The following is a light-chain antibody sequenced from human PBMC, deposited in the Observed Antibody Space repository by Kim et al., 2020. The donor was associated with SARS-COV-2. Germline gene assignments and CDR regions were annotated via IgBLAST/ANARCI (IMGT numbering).Light chain of an antibody. Sequence: SYELTQPPSVSVSPGQTASITCSGDKLGDKYACWYQQKPGRSPVLVIYQDTKRPSAIPERFSGSNSGNTATLTIGGTQAMDEADYYCQAWDSSTVVFGGG. J-gene: IGLJ2*01. V-gene: IGLV3-1*01. CDR3: QAWDSSTVV. CDR2: QDT. CDR1: KLGDKY.